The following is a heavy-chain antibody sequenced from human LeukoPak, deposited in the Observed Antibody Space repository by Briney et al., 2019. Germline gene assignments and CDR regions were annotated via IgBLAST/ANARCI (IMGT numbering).Heavy chain of an antibody. J-gene: IGHJ3*02. V-gene: IGHV3-23*01. CDR1: GFTFSSYA. Sequence: GGSLRLSCAASGFTFSSYAMSWVRQAPGKGLEWVSAISGSGGSTYYADSVKGRFTISRDNSKNTLYLQMNSLRAEDTAAYYCAKPVEYYYDSSGYGGGAFDIWGQGTMVTVSS. CDR3: AKPVEYYYDSSGYGGGAFDI. CDR2: ISGSGGST. D-gene: IGHD3-22*01.